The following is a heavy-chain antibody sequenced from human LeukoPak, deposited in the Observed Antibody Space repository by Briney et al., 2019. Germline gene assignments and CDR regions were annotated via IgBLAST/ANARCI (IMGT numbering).Heavy chain of an antibody. J-gene: IGHJ4*02. CDR1: GFTFSSYS. CDR3: AKGPGYSSSWYHY. Sequence: GGSLRLSCAASGFTFSSYSMNWVRQAPGKGLEWVAVISYDGSNKYYADSVKGRFTISRDNSKNTLYLQMNSLRAEDTAVYYCAKGPGYSSSWYHYWGQGTLVTVSS. CDR2: ISYDGSNK. D-gene: IGHD6-13*01. V-gene: IGHV3-30*18.